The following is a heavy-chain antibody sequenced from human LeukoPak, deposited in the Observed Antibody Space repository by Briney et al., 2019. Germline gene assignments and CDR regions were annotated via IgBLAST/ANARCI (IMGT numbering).Heavy chain of an antibody. D-gene: IGHD5-18*01. V-gene: IGHV3-66*01. CDR1: GFPFRSYA. J-gene: IGHJ3*02. Sequence: QSGGSLRLSCAASGFPFRSYAMSWVRQAPGKGLEWVSVFYSGGSTYYADSVKGRFTISRDNSKNTLYLQMNSLRAEDTAVYYCARENIGYPDAFDIWGQGTMVTVSS. CDR2: FYSGGST. CDR3: ARENIGYPDAFDI.